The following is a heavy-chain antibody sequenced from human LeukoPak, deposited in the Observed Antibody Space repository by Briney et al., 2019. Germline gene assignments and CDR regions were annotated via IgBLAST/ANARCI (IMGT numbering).Heavy chain of an antibody. CDR2: ITSSGSTI. CDR3: AKNDWSSSFYFDY. Sequence: GGSLRLSCAASGFTFSSYEMNWVRQAPGKGLEWVSYITSSGSTIYYADSVKGPFTISRDNAKNSLYLQMNSLRAEYTAVYYCAKNDWSSSFYFDYWGQGTLVTVSS. CDR1: GFTFSSYE. J-gene: IGHJ4*02. V-gene: IGHV3-48*03. D-gene: IGHD3-9*01.